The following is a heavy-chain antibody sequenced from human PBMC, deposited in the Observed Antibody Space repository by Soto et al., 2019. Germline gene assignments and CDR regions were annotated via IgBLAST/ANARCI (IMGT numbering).Heavy chain of an antibody. CDR3: AHRDSTGTTTYFDS. CDR1: GFSFTTTRMG. D-gene: IGHD1-1*01. J-gene: IGHJ4*02. CDR2: IYWDGES. Sequence: QITLKEAGPTLVKPTETLTLTCTFSGFSFTTTRMGVGWTRQPPGKALEWLAIIYWDGESRYNPLLRRRLTLTEXTSXXQVVLTMTNMDPKDTATYYCAHRDSTGTTTYFDSWGQGIPVTVAS. V-gene: IGHV2-5*02.